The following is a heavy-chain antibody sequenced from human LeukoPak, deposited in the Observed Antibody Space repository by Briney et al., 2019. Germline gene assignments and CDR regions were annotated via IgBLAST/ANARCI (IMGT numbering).Heavy chain of an antibody. CDR2: ISYDGSNK. Sequence: AGGSLRLSCAASGFTFSSYGMHWVRQAPGKGLEWVAVISYDGSNKYYADSVKGRFTISRDNSKNTLYLQMNSLRAEDTAVYYCASAHLGAYCGGDCYSLYYYYGMDVWGQGTTVTVSS. V-gene: IGHV3-30*03. D-gene: IGHD2-21*02. J-gene: IGHJ6*02. CDR1: GFTFSSYG. CDR3: ASAHLGAYCGGDCYSLYYYYGMDV.